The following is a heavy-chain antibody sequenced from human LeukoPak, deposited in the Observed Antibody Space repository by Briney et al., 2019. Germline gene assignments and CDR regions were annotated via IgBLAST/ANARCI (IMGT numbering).Heavy chain of an antibody. V-gene: IGHV3-7*01. Sequence: PGGSLRLSCAASGFTFSNSWMSWVRQAPGKGLEWVANIRQDGGEKYYVDSVKGRLTISRDNAKNSLYLQMDSLRVGDTAVYYCARESLHSSRPERHIDYWGQGTLVTVSS. CDR2: IRQDGGEK. J-gene: IGHJ4*02. CDR1: GFTFSNSW. CDR3: ARESLHSSRPERHIDY. D-gene: IGHD2-2*01.